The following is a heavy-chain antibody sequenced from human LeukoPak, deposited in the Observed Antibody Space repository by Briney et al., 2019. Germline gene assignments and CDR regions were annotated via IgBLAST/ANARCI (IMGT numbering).Heavy chain of an antibody. CDR2: IYYSGST. J-gene: IGHJ3*02. CDR3: ARENYSSGWPGDAFDI. Sequence: PSETLSLTCTVSGGSISSSSYYWGWIRQPPGKGLEWIGSIYYSGSTYYNPSLKSRVTISVDTSKNQFSLKLSSVTAADTAVYYCARENYSSGWPGDAFDIWGQGTMVTVSS. CDR1: GGSISSSSYY. V-gene: IGHV4-39*07. D-gene: IGHD6-19*01.